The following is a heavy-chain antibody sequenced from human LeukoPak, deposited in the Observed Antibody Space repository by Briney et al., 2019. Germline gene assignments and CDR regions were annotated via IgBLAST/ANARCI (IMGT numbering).Heavy chain of an antibody. CDR3: AKDRGDFDWLFPWNMDV. CDR1: GFTFSGYG. V-gene: IGHV3-30*18. Sequence: PGGSLRLSCAASGFTFSGYGMHWVRQAPGKGLEWVAVISYDGSNKYYADSVKGRFTISRDNSKNTLYLQMNSLRAEDTAVYYCAKDRGDFDWLFPWNMDVWGKGTTVTVSS. J-gene: IGHJ6*03. D-gene: IGHD3-9*01. CDR2: ISYDGSNK.